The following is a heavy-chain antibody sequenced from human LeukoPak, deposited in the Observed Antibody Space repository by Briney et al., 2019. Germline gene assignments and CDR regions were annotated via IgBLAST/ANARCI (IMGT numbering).Heavy chain of an antibody. Sequence: SETLSLTCTVSGGSISSYYWSWIRQPPGKGLEWIGYIYYSGSTNYNPSLKSRVTISVDTSKNQFSLKLSSVTAADTAVYYCARHQGRWLHGGPNDAFDIWGQGTMVTVSS. D-gene: IGHD5-24*01. CDR1: GGSISSYY. J-gene: IGHJ3*02. CDR2: IYYSGST. CDR3: ARHQGRWLHGGPNDAFDI. V-gene: IGHV4-59*08.